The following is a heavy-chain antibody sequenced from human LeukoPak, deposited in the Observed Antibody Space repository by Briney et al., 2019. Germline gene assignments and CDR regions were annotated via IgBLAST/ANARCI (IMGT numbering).Heavy chain of an antibody. CDR2: MNPNSGNT. CDR1: GYTFTSYD. Sequence: ASVKVSCKASGYTFTSYDINWVRQAPGQGLEWMGWMNPNSGNTGYAQKFQGRVTMTRNTSISTAYMELSSLRSEDTAVYYYARGARFSSSWYRLFDYWGQGTLVTVSS. V-gene: IGHV1-8*01. CDR3: ARGARFSSSWYRLFDY. J-gene: IGHJ4*02. D-gene: IGHD6-13*01.